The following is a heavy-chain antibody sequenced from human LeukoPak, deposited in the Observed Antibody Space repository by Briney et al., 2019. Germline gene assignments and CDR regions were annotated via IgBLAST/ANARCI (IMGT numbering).Heavy chain of an antibody. Sequence: PWASVKVSCKASGYTFTSYDINWVRQATGQGLEWMGWMNPNSGNTGYAQKFQGRVTMTRKSYITTAYMELSSLRSEDTDVYYCARRHGRCSDGSCYYPDYWGQGTLVTVSS. J-gene: IGHJ4*02. CDR2: MNPNSGNT. CDR3: ARRHGRCSDGSCYYPDY. CDR1: GYTFTSYD. D-gene: IGHD2-15*01. V-gene: IGHV1-8*01.